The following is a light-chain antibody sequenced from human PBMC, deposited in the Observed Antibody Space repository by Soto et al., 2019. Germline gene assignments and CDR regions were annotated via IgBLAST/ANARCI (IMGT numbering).Light chain of an antibody. CDR2: LGS. J-gene: IGKJ5*01. CDR1: QSLLHSNGYNY. V-gene: IGKV2-28*01. CDR3: MQALQTPLIT. Sequence: IVLTQYQLSLPVTPGEPASISCRSSQSLLHSNGYNYLDWYLQKPGQSPQLLIYLGSDRASGVPDRFSGSGSGTDFTLTISRVEAEDVGVYYCMQALQTPLITFCQGTRLEIK.